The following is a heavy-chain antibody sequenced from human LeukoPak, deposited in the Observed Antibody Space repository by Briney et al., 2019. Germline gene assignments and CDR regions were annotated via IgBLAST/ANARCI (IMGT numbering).Heavy chain of an antibody. CDR1: GASISSPFW. CDR3: ARGRKYTSGYRVTELGSGYSDY. J-gene: IGHJ4*02. V-gene: IGHV4-4*02. Sequence: SGTLSLTCAVSGASISSPFWWSWVRQTPGKGLEWIGEIYQSGSPNYNPSLKSRVTMSVDKSKNQFSLNLSSVTAADTAVYYCARGRKYTSGYRVTELGSGYSDYWGQGTLVTVSS. D-gene: IGHD5-18*01. CDR2: IYQSGSP.